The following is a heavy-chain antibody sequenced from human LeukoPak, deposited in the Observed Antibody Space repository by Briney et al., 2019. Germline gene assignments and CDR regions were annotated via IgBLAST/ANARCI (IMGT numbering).Heavy chain of an antibody. J-gene: IGHJ4*02. Sequence: SSETLSLTCTVSGGSISSYYWSWIRQPPGKGLEWIGYIYYSRNTNYNASLKSRVTISVDTSKNQFSLKLSSVTAADTAVYYCAREGLATMIRGVIPYWGQGTLVTVSS. CDR3: AREGLATMIRGVIPY. CDR1: GGSISSYY. D-gene: IGHD3-10*01. CDR2: IYYSRNT. V-gene: IGHV4-59*01.